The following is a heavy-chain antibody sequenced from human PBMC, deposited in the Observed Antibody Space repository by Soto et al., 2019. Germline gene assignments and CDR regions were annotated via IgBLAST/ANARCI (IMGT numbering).Heavy chain of an antibody. D-gene: IGHD3-9*01. V-gene: IGHV3-48*02. CDR3: ARVPSYDILTGQYRNYYGMDV. CDR1: GFTFSSYS. J-gene: IGHJ6*02. CDR2: ISSSSTI. Sequence: QPGGSLRLSCAASGFTFSSYSMNWVRQAPGKGLEWVSYISSSSTIYYADSVKGRFTISRDNAKNSLYLQMNSLRDEDTAVYHCARVPSYDILTGQYRNYYGMDVWGQGTTVTVSS.